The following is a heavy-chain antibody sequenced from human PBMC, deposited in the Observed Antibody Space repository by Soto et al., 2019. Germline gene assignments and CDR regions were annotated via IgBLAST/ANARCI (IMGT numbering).Heavy chain of an antibody. CDR1: GGSISSYY. CDR3: ARATYDCSGGSCYSLD. V-gene: IGHV4-59*08. Sequence: QVQLQESGPGPVKPSETLSLTCTVSGGSISSYYWSWIRQPPGKGLEWIGYIYYSGSTNYNPSLKSRVTISVDTSKNQFSLKLSSVTAADTAVYYCARATYDCSGGSCYSLDWGQGTLVTVSS. D-gene: IGHD2-15*01. CDR2: IYYSGST. J-gene: IGHJ4*02.